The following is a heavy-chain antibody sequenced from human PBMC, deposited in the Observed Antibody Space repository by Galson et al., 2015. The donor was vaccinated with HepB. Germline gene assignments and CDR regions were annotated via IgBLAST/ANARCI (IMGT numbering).Heavy chain of an antibody. J-gene: IGHJ3*02. CDR3: ATMYSTAWDASDAFDT. Sequence: CAISGDSVSSNSAAWHWIRQSPSRGLEWLGRTYYRSKWYIDYAVSVKSRITINPDTSKNHFSLQLHSVTPEDTAVYYCATMYSTAWDASDAFDTWGQGTMVPVSS. CDR2: TYYRSKWYI. V-gene: IGHV6-1*01. CDR1: GDSVSSNSAA. D-gene: IGHD6-19*01.